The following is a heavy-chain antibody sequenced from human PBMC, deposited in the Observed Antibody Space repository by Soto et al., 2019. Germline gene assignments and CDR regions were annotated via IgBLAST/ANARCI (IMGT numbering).Heavy chain of an antibody. J-gene: IGHJ5*02. CDR1: AFTFDDYG. V-gene: IGHV3-20*04. D-gene: IGHD3-22*01. CDR2: INWNGGST. CDR3: ARDSSGYYSLNWFDP. Sequence: GGSLRLSCAASAFTFDDYGMSWVRQAPGKGLEWVSGINWNGGSTGYADSVKGRFTISRDNAKNSLYLQMNSLRAEDTAVYYCARDSSGYYSLNWFDPWGQGTLVTVSS.